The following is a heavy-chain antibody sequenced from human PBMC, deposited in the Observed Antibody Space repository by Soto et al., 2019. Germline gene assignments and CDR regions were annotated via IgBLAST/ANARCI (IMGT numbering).Heavy chain of an antibody. J-gene: IGHJ4*02. CDR2: IDYSGST. CDR1: GDSLTGAN. Sequence: SETLALTCSVSGDSLTGANWGWFRQSPEKGLEWIGYIDYSGSTNYNPSLRSRITITIDTSSNQFSLNLASVTAADAAVYYCTRARYGDHFDSWGQGTLVTVSS. V-gene: IGHV4-59*01. D-gene: IGHD4-17*01. CDR3: TRARYGDHFDS.